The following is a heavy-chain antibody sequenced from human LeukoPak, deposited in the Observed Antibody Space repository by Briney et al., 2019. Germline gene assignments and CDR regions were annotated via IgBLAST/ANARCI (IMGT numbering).Heavy chain of an antibody. V-gene: IGHV4-59*12. J-gene: IGHJ4*02. CDR2: IYYSGST. CDR3: ARSVRGGSKDASDY. D-gene: IGHD2-15*01. CDR1: GGSISSYY. Sequence: SETLSLTCTVSGGSISSYYWSWIRQPPGKGLEWIGYIYYSGSTYYNPSLKSRVTISVDTSKNQFSLKLSSVPAADTAVYYCARSVRGGSKDASDYWGQGTLVTVSS.